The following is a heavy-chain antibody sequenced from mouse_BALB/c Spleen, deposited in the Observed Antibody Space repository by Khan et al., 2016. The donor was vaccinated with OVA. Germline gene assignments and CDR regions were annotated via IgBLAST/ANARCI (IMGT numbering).Heavy chain of an antibody. CDR3: ATSDYYGYYFDY. CDR2: ISGDSSTI. J-gene: IGHJ2*01. V-gene: IGHV5-17*02. CDR1: GFTFSSYG. D-gene: IGHD1-1*01. Sequence: EVKVVESGGGLVQPGGSRKLSCAASGFTFSSYGMHWVRQAPEKGLEWVAYISGDSSTIYYADTVKGRFTISRDNPKNTLFLQMTSLRSEDTAMYYCATSDYYGYYFDYWGQGTTLTVSS.